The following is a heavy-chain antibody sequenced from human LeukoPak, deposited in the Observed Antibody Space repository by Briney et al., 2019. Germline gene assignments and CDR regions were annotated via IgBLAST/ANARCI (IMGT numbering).Heavy chain of an antibody. D-gene: IGHD3-10*02. V-gene: IGHV3-74*01. Sequence: GGSLRLSCAASGFTFNSYWMHWVRQVPGKGLVWVSRINSDGSRTNYVDSAKGRFTISRDNAKNSLYLQMNSLRAEDTAVYYCAELVITMIGGVWGKGTTVTISS. CDR2: INSDGSRT. CDR1: GFTFNSYW. CDR3: AELVITMIGGV. J-gene: IGHJ6*04.